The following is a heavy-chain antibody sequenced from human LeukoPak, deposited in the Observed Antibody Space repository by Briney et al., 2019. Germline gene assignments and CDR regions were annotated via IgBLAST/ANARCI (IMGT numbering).Heavy chain of an antibody. CDR2: ISGSGGST. Sequence: GGSLRLSCAASGFTFSSYAMSWVRQAPGKGLEWVSAISGSGGSTYYADSVKGRFTISRDNSKNTLYLQMNSLRAEDTAVYYCAKMVRVPLELRGGSYFDYWGQGTLVTVSS. D-gene: IGHD1-7*01. CDR1: GFTFSSYA. J-gene: IGHJ4*03. CDR3: AKMVRVPLELRGGSYFDY. V-gene: IGHV3-23*01.